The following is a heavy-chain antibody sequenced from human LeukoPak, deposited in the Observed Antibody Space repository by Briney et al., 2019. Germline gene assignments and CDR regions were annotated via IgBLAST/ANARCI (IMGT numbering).Heavy chain of an antibody. CDR1: GYTFTGYY. CDR3: ARVAPNYGDYLDY. D-gene: IGHD4-17*01. V-gene: IGHV1-2*02. J-gene: IGHJ4*02. CDR2: INPNSGGT. Sequence: VASVKVSFKASGYTFTGYYMHWVRQAPGQGLEWMGWINPNSGGTNYAQKFQGRVTMTRDTSISTAYMELSRLRSDDTAVYYCARVAPNYGDYLDYWGQGTLVTVSS.